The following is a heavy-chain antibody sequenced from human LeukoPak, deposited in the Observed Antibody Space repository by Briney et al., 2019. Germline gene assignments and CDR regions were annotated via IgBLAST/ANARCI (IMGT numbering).Heavy chain of an antibody. V-gene: IGHV4-34*01. CDR2: IYYSGST. CDR3: ARVRSGYYYVDY. D-gene: IGHD3-3*01. J-gene: IGHJ4*02. Sequence: PSETLSLTCAVYGGSFSGYYWSWIRQPPGKGLEWIGSIYYSGSTYYNPSLKSRVTISVDTSKNQFSLKLSSVTAADTAVYYCARVRSGYYYVDYWGQGTLVTVSS. CDR1: GGSFSGYY.